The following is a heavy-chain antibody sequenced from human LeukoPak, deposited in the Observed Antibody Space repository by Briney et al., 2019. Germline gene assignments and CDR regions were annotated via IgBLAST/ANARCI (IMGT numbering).Heavy chain of an antibody. D-gene: IGHD3-10*01. V-gene: IGHV4-30-2*01. J-gene: IGHJ4*02. CDR1: GGSISSGGYS. CDR3: ARGSRSNYYGSGSYRYYFDY. CDR2: IYHSGST. Sequence: SQTLSLTCAVSGGSISSGGYSWSWIRQPRGKGLEWIGYIYHSGSTYYNPSLKSRVTISVDRSKNQFSLKLSSVTAADTAVYYCARGSRSNYYGSGSYRYYFDYWGQGTLVTVSS.